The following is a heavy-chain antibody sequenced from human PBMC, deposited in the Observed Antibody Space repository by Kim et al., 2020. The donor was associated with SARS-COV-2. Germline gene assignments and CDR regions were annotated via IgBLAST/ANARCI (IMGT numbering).Heavy chain of an antibody. CDR1: GFTFSSYG. CDR3: AKASWSIAAAGMMNWFDP. J-gene: IGHJ5*02. V-gene: IGHV3-30*18. D-gene: IGHD6-13*01. Sequence: GGSLRLSCAASGFTFSSYGMHWVRQAPGKGLEWVAVISYDGSNKYYADSVKGRFTISRDNSKNTLYLQMNSLRAEDTAVYYCAKASWSIAAAGMMNWFDPWGQGTLVTVSS. CDR2: ISYDGSNK.